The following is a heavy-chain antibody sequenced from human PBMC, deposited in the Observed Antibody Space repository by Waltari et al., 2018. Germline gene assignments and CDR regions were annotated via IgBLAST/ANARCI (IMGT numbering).Heavy chain of an antibody. V-gene: IGHV3-7*01. CDR1: GFTLSSSW. CDR2: IKYDGSEE. J-gene: IGHJ4*02. D-gene: IGHD1-26*01. Sequence: EVQVVESGGGLVQPGESLRLSCAASGFTLSSSWMSWVRQPPGKGLEWVANIKYDGSEEYYVDSVKGRFTISRDNAKNSLYLQMNSLRVEDTAVYYCARDPERGALDYWGQGTLVAVSS. CDR3: ARDPERGALDY.